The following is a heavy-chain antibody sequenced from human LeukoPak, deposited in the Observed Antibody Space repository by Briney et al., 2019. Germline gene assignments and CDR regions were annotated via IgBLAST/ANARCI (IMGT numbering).Heavy chain of an antibody. J-gene: IGHJ3*02. CDR1: GYTFTSYG. V-gene: IGHV1-18*01. CDR3: AREIPSTIDGYYI. Sequence: ASVKVSCKASGYTFTSYGISWVRQARGQGLEGKGWISAYNGNKNYAQKLQDRVTMTTDTSTSTAYMELRSLRSDDTAVYFCAREIPSTIDGYYIWGQGTMVTVSS. D-gene: IGHD1-14*01. CDR2: ISAYNGNK.